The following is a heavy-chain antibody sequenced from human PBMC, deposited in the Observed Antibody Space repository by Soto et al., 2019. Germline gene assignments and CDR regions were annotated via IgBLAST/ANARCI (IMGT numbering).Heavy chain of an antibody. J-gene: IGHJ5*02. CDR1: GFTFSSYA. Sequence: RRSVRLSCAASGFTFSSYAMSWVRQAPGKVLECVSAISGSGGSTYYAESVKGRFTIPRDNSNNTLYLQMNSLRAEDTAVYYCAQASALLWFLGYDPWGQGTLVIVSS. D-gene: IGHD3-10*01. V-gene: IGHV3-23*01. CDR2: ISGSGGST. CDR3: AQASALLWFLGYDP.